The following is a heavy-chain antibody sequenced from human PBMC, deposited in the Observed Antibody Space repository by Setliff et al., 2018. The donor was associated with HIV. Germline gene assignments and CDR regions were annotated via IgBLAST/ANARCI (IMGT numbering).Heavy chain of an antibody. Sequence: SETLSLTCTVSGGSISSGRYYWSWIRQPAGKGLEWIGHIYTTGSTNYNPSLKSRVTISADTSNNQFSLRLTSMTAADTAVYYCAKTSVGATGLYAFDIWGQGTMVTVSS. CDR1: GGSISSGRYY. CDR3: AKTSVGATGLYAFDI. CDR2: IYTTGST. D-gene: IGHD1-26*01. J-gene: IGHJ3*02. V-gene: IGHV4-61*09.